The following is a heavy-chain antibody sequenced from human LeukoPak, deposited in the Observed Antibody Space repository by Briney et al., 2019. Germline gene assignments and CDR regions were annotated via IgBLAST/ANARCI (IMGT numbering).Heavy chain of an antibody. CDR1: GGTFSSYA. CDR3: ARDRSRIAAAGGSDY. V-gene: IGHV1-69*04. D-gene: IGHD6-13*01. Sequence: SVKVSCKASGGTFSSYAISWVRQAPGQGLEWMGRIIPILGIANYAQKFQGRVTITADKSTSTAYMELSSLRSEDTAVYYCARDRSRIAAAGGSDYWGQGTLVTVSS. J-gene: IGHJ4*02. CDR2: IIPILGIA.